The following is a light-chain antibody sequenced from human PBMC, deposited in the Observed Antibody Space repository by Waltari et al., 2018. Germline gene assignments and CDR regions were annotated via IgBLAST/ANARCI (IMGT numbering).Light chain of an antibody. Sequence: QSALTQPASVSGSPGQSITISCTGTSSDVGSYSLVSWYQQHPGNAPKLIIYDVTKRPSGISMRFSGSKSGNTASLTISGLQTEDEADYYCCSYAGFTTFVIFGGGTQVTVL. V-gene: IGLV2-23*02. CDR1: SSDVGSYSL. CDR3: CSYAGFTTFVI. J-gene: IGLJ2*01. CDR2: DVT.